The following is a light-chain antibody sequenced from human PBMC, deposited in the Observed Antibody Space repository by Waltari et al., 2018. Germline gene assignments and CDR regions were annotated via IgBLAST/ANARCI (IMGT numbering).Light chain of an antibody. CDR1: QSLLYSSNNENY. Sequence: DTVMTQSPDSMAVSLAETATINCRPSQSLLYSSNNENYLAWFQQRPGQPPKLLIYWASTRESGVPDRFSGSGSGTDFTLTISSLQAEDVAIYYCQQYYNTPYTFGQGTKVEIK. CDR3: QQYYNTPYT. J-gene: IGKJ2*01. V-gene: IGKV4-1*01. CDR2: WAS.